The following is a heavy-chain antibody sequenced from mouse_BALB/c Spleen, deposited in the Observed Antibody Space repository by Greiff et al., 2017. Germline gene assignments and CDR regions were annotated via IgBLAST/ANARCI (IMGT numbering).Heavy chain of an antibody. CDR3: ARSGYYGSSPFDY. CDR2: IDTSDSYT. V-gene: IGHV1-69*01. J-gene: IGHJ2*01. D-gene: IGHD1-1*01. Sequence: VQLQQSGAELVMPGASVKMSCKASGYTFTDYWMHWVKQRPGQGLEWIGAIDTSDSYTSYNQKFKGKATLTVDESSSTAYMQLSSLTSEDSAVYYCARSGYYGSSPFDYWGQGTTLTVSS. CDR1: GYTFTDYW.